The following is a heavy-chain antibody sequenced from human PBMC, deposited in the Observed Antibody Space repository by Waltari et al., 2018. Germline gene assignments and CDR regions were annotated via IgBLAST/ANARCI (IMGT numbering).Heavy chain of an antibody. Sequence: QVHLVQSGAEVKKPGASVKVSCKASGYTFTGYYIQWVRRAPGQGLEWMGRSNPNSGDTNYAQKVQGRVTLTRDTSINTAYMELSSLKSDDTAVYYCARDLGSDYGNRDYWGQGTLVTVPS. J-gene: IGHJ4*02. CDR1: GYTFTGYY. CDR2: SNPNSGDT. V-gene: IGHV1-2*06. CDR3: ARDLGSDYGNRDY. D-gene: IGHD4-17*01.